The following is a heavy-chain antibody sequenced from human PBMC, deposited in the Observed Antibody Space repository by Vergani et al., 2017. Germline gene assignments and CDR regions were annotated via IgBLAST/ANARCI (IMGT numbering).Heavy chain of an antibody. Sequence: QVQLVQSGAEVKKPGSSVKVSCKASGGTFSSYAISWVRQAPGQGLEWMGGIIPIFGTANYAQKFQGRVTIAADESTSTVYMELSSLRSEDTAVYYCASSHLEWSRPTAFDYWGQGTLVTVSS. D-gene: IGHD3-3*01. CDR1: GGTFSSYA. CDR2: IIPIFGTA. CDR3: ASSHLEWSRPTAFDY. J-gene: IGHJ4*02. V-gene: IGHV1-69*01.